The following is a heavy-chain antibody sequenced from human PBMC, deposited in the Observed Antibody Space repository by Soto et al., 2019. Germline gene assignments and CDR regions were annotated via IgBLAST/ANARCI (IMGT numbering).Heavy chain of an antibody. CDR1: GDSISNLDYF. V-gene: IGHV4-30-4*01. J-gene: IGHJ5*01. D-gene: IGHD7-27*01. Sequence: QVQLLESGPGLVKPSQTLSLTCSVSGDSISNLDYFWAWIRQHPGQALEYIGYIYKSATTYYNPSFVSRVAISVDTSKSQFSLNVTSVTAADTSVYFCARGRYCLTGRCFPNWFDSWGQGALVTVSS. CDR3: ARGRYCLTGRCFPNWFDS. CDR2: IYKSATT.